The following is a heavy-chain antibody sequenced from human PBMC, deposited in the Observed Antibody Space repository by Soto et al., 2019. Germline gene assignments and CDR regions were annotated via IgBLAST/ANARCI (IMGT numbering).Heavy chain of an antibody. CDR1: GYTFIHYG. CDR3: ARSGYSSGWYHWYFDF. V-gene: IGHV1-3*01. D-gene: IGHD6-19*01. Sequence: QVQLVQSGAEVKKPGASVKVSCKTSGYTFIHYGIHWVRQAPGQRLEWMGWINCGRGETKYSQQLQGRVTINTDTSASTAYRELSSLRSEDTAVYYCARSGYSSGWYHWYFDFWGRGTLITVSS. J-gene: IGHJ2*01. CDR2: INCGRGET.